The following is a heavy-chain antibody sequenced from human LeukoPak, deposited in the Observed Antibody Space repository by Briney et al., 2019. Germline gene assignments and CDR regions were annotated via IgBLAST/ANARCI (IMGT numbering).Heavy chain of an antibody. CDR1: GFTFRTYS. D-gene: IGHD3-10*01. CDR3: ARAGSYGSGDY. CDR2: ISSSSSTI. J-gene: IGHJ4*02. V-gene: IGHV3-48*01. Sequence: GGSLRLSCAASGFTFRTYSINWVRQAPGKGLEWISYISSSSSTIYYADSVKGRFTISRDNAKNSLYLQMNSLRAEDTTVYYCARAGSYGSGDYWGQGTLVTVSS.